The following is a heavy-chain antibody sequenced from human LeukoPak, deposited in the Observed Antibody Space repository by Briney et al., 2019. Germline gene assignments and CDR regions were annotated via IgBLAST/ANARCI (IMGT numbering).Heavy chain of an antibody. CDR3: ARGRYDFWSGYYIGAFDY. J-gene: IGHJ4*02. D-gene: IGHD3-3*01. CDR1: GGSISSSSYH. CDR2: IYYSGST. V-gene: IGHV4-39*07. Sequence: SETLSLTCTVSGGSISSSSYHWGWIRQPPGKGLEWIGSIYYSGSTYYSPSLKSRVTLSIDTSKNQFSLKLSSVTAADTAVYYCARGRYDFWSGYYIGAFDYWGQGTLVTVSS.